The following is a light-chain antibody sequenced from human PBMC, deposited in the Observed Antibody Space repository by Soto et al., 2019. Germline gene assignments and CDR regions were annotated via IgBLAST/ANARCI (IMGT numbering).Light chain of an antibody. J-gene: IGLJ1*01. CDR2: DVS. Sequence: QSVLTQPASVSGSPGQSIAISCTGTSSDVGGYSYVSWYQQQPGKAPKLVISDVSNRPSGVSDRFSGSKSGNTASLTITGLQTEDEADYYCASYTTTSTYFFGTGTKAT. V-gene: IGLV2-14*01. CDR1: SSDVGGYSY. CDR3: ASYTTTSTYF.